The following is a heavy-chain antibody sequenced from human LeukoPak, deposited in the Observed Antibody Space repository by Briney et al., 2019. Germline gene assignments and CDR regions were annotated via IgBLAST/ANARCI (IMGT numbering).Heavy chain of an antibody. Sequence: ASVKVSCKASGYTFTGYYMHWVRQAPGQGLEWMGWIDPNSGGTNYAQKLQGWVTMTRDTSINTAYMELSRLRSDDTAVYYCARGRDGDLSFDYWGQGTLATVSS. CDR3: ARGRDGDLSFDY. V-gene: IGHV1-2*04. CDR2: IDPNSGGT. D-gene: IGHD4-17*01. CDR1: GYTFTGYY. J-gene: IGHJ4*02.